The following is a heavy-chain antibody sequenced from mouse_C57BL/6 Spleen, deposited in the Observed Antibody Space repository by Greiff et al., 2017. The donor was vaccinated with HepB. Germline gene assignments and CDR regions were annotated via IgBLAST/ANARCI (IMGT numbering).Heavy chain of an antibody. D-gene: IGHD2-2*01. CDR3: ARRGYDWDFDY. J-gene: IGHJ2*01. CDR2: IHPNSGST. Sequence: VQLQQPGAELVKPGASVKLSCKASGYTFTSYWMHWVKQRPGQGLEWIGMIHPNSGSTNYNEKFKSKATLTVDKSSSTAYMQLSSLTSEDSAVYCCARRGYDWDFDYWGQGTTLTVSS. CDR1: GYTFTSYW. V-gene: IGHV1-64*01.